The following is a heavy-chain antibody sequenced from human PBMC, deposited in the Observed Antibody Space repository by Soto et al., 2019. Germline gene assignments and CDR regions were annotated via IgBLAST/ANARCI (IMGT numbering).Heavy chain of an antibody. J-gene: IGHJ4*02. CDR2: INPSVGST. V-gene: IGHV1-46*03. CDR1: GYTFTSYY. CDR3: ARPSTENVLRYFDWLSHYYFDY. D-gene: IGHD3-9*01. Sequence: ASVKVSCKASGYTFTSYYMHWVRQAPGQGLEWKGIINPSVGSTSYAQKFQGRVTMTRDTSTSTVYMELSSLRSEDTAVYYCARPSTENVLRYFDWLSHYYFDYWGQGTLVTVSS.